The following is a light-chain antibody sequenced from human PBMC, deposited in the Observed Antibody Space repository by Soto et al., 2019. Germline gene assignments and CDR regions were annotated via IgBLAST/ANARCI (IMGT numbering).Light chain of an antibody. CDR3: QQSHSTPPA. CDR2: GSS. Sequence: DIQMTQSPSSLSASVGDRVTITCRASQAIRNDLAWYQQKPGRAPKRLIYGSSSLQSGVPSRFSGSGSGTEFTLTISSLQPEDFTTYYCQQSHSTPPAFGQGTKVDIK. CDR1: QAIRND. V-gene: IGKV1-17*01. J-gene: IGKJ1*01.